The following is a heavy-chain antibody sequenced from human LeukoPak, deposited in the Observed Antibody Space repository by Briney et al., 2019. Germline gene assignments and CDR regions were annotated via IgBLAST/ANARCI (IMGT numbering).Heavy chain of an antibody. CDR2: IIPIFGTA. CDR1: GGTFSSYA. V-gene: IGHV1-69*13. J-gene: IGHJ4*02. D-gene: IGHD6-19*01. Sequence: GASVKVSCKASGGTFSSYAISWVRQAPGQGLEWMGGIIPIFGTANYAQKFQGRVTITADESTSTAYMELSSLRSEDTAVYYCARDSYSSGWRDGIDYWGQGTLVTVSS. CDR3: ARDSYSSGWRDGIDY.